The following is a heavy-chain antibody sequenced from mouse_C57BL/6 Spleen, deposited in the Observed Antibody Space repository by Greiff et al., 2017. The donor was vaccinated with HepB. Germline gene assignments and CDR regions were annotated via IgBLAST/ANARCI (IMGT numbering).Heavy chain of an antibody. J-gene: IGHJ4*01. V-gene: IGHV1-64*01. CDR1: GYTFTSYW. Sequence: QVQLQQPGAELVKPGASVKLSCKASGYTFTSYWMHWVKQRPGQGLEWIGMIHPNSGSTNYNEKFKSKATLTVDKSSSTAYMQLSSLTSEDSAVYHCARGGLRPLYAMDYWGQGTSVTVSS. CDR3: ARGGLRPLYAMDY. CDR2: IHPNSGST. D-gene: IGHD2-4*01.